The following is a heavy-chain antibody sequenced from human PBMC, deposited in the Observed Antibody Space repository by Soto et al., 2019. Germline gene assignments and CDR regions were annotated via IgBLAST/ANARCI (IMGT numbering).Heavy chain of an antibody. J-gene: IGHJ6*02. D-gene: IGHD6-6*01. CDR3: VRGTYIGARPDDYFGMDV. V-gene: IGHV5-10-1*01. CDR2: IDPSDSYT. Sequence: GESLKISCKGSGYSFTSYWISWVRQMPGKGLEWMGRIDPSDSYTNYSPSFQGHVTISADKSISTAYLQWSSLKASDTSVYFCVRGTYIGARPDDYFGMDVWGQGTTVTVSS. CDR1: GYSFTSYW.